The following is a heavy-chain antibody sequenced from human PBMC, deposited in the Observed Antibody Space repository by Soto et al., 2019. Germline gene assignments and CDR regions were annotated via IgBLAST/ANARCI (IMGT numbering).Heavy chain of an antibody. CDR3: ARGNWYHAVLTGYLPYTFDF. V-gene: IGHV5-51*01. D-gene: IGHD3-9*01. J-gene: IGHJ4*02. CDR1: GYSFTNYW. CDR2: IYPGDSDI. Sequence: ESLKISCKGSGYSFTNYWIAWVRQMPGKGLEYMGIIYPGDSDIRYSPSFRGQVTISADKSINTAYLQWSRLKASDSGIYYCARGNWYHAVLTGYLPYTFDFWGQGTRVTV.